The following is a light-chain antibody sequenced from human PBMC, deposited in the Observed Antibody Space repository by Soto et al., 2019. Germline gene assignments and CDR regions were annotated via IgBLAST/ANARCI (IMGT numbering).Light chain of an antibody. CDR3: CSYGGGYTPLV. Sequence: QSVLTQPPSVSGAPGQRVTISCTGSSSNIGAGYDVHWYQQLPGTAPKLLIYGNSNRPSGVPDRFSGSKSGTSASLAITGLQAEDEADYYCCSYGGGYTPLVFGGGTKVTVL. V-gene: IGLV1-40*01. CDR1: SSNIGAGYD. CDR2: GNS. J-gene: IGLJ2*01.